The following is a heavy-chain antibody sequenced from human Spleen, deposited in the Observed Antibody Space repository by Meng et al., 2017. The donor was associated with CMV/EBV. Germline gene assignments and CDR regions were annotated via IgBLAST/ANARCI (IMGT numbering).Heavy chain of an antibody. J-gene: IGHJ4*02. D-gene: IGHD2-8*02. Sequence: VQLQESGPGLVKPSQTLSLTCTVSGGSISSGSYYWSWIRQPAGKGLEWIGRIYTSGSTNYNPSLKSRVTISVDTSKNQLSLMLSSVTAADTAVYYCARRPTGIDYWGQGTLVTVSS. CDR2: IYTSGST. CDR1: GGSISSGSYY. V-gene: IGHV4-61*02. CDR3: ARRPTGIDY.